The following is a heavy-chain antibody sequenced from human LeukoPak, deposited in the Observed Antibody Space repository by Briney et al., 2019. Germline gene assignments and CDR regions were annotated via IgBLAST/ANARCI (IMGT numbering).Heavy chain of an antibody. CDR2: IFPCGGEI. CDR1: GFTFSTFA. V-gene: IGHV3-23*01. D-gene: IGHD5-18*01. J-gene: IGHJ4*02. Sequence: GGSLRLSCAASGFTFSTFAMIWVRQPPGKGLGWVSSIFPCGGEIHYADSVRGRFTISRDNSKSILSLQMNSLRAEDTAIYYCATYRQVLLPFESWGQGTLVTVSS. CDR3: ATYRQVLLPFES.